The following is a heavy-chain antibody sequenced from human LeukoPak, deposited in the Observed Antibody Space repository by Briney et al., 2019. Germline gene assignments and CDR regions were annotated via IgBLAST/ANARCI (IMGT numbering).Heavy chain of an antibody. V-gene: IGHV3-30-3*01. CDR3: ARDGGSGFSDY. Sequence: TRRSLRLSCAASGFTFSSYAMHWVRQAPGKGLEWVAVISYDGSNKYYADSVKGRFTISRDNSKNTLYLQMNSLRAEDTAVYYCARDGGSGFSDYWGQGTLVTVSS. D-gene: IGHD6-19*01. J-gene: IGHJ4*02. CDR2: ISYDGSNK. CDR1: GFTFSSYA.